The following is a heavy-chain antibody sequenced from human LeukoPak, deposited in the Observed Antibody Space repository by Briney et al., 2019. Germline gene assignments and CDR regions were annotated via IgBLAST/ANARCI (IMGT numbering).Heavy chain of an antibody. CDR3: ASLYCGGDCYSGFEYFQL. J-gene: IGHJ1*01. V-gene: IGHV4-39*01. CDR2: IYYSGST. Sequence: NSSETLSLTCTVSGGSISSNSYYWGWIRQPPGKGLEWIGSIYYSGSTYYNPSLKSRVTMPVDTSKNQFSLKLRSVTAADTALYYCASLYCGGDCYSGFEYFQLWGQGTLVTVSS. D-gene: IGHD2-21*02. CDR1: GGSISSNSYY.